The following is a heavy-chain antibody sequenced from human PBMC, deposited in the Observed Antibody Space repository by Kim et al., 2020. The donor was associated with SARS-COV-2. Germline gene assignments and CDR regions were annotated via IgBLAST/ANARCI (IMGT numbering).Heavy chain of an antibody. D-gene: IGHD4-17*01. CDR3: ARGRGGTTVVTLGLGYYYYYGMDV. CDR2: INHSGST. Sequence: SETLSLTCAVYGGSFSGYYWSWIRQPQGKGREWIGEINHSGSTNYNPSLKSRVTISVDTSKNQFSLKLSSVTAADTAVYYCARGRGGTTVVTLGLGYYYYYGMDVWGQGTTVTVSS. J-gene: IGHJ6*02. V-gene: IGHV4-34*01. CDR1: GGSFSGYY.